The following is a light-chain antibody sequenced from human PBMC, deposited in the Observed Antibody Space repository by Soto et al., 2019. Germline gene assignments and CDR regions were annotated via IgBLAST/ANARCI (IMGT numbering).Light chain of an antibody. CDR3: CSYTRSGTLI. CDR1: SSDIVDYNY. J-gene: IGLJ1*01. V-gene: IGLV2-14*01. CDR2: DVS. Sequence: QSALTQPASVSGSPGQSITISCVGTSSDIVDYNYVSWYQQHPGKVPKVIIYDVSNRPSGVSYRFSGSKSGNTASLTVSGLQAEDEADYYCCSYTRSGTLIFGTGTKLTVL.